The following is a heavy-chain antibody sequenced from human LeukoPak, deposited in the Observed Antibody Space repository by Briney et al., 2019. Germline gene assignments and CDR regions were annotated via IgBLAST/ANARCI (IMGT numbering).Heavy chain of an antibody. CDR2: INSDGSGT. Sequence: GGSLSLSCAASEVTLSNDWIHWVRESPGKGVVWVSRINSDGSGTNYADSVKGRFTISRDKSNSTLYLQMKSLRAEDTAVYYCAREVGSGNSDRYFDYWGQGTLVTVSS. CDR1: EVTLSNDW. V-gene: IGHV3-74*01. D-gene: IGHD3-10*01. J-gene: IGHJ4*02. CDR3: AREVGSGNSDRYFDY.